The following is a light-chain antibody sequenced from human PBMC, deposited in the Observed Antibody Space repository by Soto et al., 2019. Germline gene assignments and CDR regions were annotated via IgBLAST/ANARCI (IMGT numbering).Light chain of an antibody. Sequence: EIVLTQSPGTLSLSPGERATLSCRASQSVSSTYLAWYQQKPGQAPRLLIYGVSSRATGIPDRFSASGSGADFTLTISSLEPEDSAVYYCQQYSASPLTFGGGTKVDIK. V-gene: IGKV3-20*01. CDR1: QSVSSTY. J-gene: IGKJ4*01. CDR2: GVS. CDR3: QQYSASPLT.